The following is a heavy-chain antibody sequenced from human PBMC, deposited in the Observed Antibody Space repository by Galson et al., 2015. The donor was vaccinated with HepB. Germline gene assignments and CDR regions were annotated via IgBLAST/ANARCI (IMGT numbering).Heavy chain of an antibody. CDR2: IIPIFGIA. V-gene: IGHV1-69*10. D-gene: IGHD6-13*01. CDR3: AIEQERMDV. J-gene: IGHJ6*02. CDR1: GGTFSSYA. Sequence: SVKVSCKASGGTFSSYAISWVRQAPGQGLEWMGGIIPIFGIANYAQKFQGRVTITRDTSASTAYMELSSLRSEDTAVYYCAIEQERMDVWGQGTTVTVSS.